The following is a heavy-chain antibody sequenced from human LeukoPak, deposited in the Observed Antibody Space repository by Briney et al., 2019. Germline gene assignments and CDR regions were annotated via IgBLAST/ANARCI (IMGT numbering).Heavy chain of an antibody. V-gene: IGHV4-39*07. CDR2: VYYTGAS. J-gene: IGHJ4*02. CDR3: ARGAPPQN. CDR1: GASISSSSYY. Sequence: TSETLSLTCTVSGASISSSSYYWGWLRQPPGKGLEWIGSVYYTGASYYNPSLKSRVTISIDTSKKHFSLKLTSVTAADTAVYYCARGAPPQNWGQGTLVTVSS.